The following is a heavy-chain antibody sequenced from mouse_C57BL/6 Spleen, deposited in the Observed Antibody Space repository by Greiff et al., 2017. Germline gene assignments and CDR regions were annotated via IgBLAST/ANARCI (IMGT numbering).Heavy chain of an antibody. CDR1: GYTFTSYW. Sequence: VQLQQSGAELVKPGASVKLSCKASGYTFTSYWMHWVKQRPGQGLEWIGMIHPNSGSTNYNEKFKSKATLTEDKSSSTAYMQLSSLTSEDSAVYDCARETGYFDVWGTGTTVTVSS. CDR3: ARETGYFDV. V-gene: IGHV1-64*01. J-gene: IGHJ1*03. CDR2: IHPNSGST.